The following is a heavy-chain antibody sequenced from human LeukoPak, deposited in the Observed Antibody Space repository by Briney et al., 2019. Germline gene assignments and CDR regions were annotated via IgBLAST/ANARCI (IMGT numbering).Heavy chain of an antibody. D-gene: IGHD2-21*01. Sequence: PGGSLRLSCAASGFTLSSYAMSWDRQAPGKGLEWVSAISVSGNTYHADSVKGRFTISRDSSKNTLYLQMNRLRAEDAAVYYCAKAPVTTCSGAYCYPFDYWGQGTLVTVSS. CDR1: GFTLSSYA. CDR2: ISVSGNT. J-gene: IGHJ4*02. V-gene: IGHV3-23*01. CDR3: AKAPVTTCSGAYCYPFDY.